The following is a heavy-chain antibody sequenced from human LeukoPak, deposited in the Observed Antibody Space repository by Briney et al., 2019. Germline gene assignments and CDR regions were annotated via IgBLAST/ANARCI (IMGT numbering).Heavy chain of an antibody. Sequence: SGPTLVKPTQTLTLTCTFSGFSLRTNGVGVGWIRQPPGNDLEWLALLYWDDNKRYSPSLRSRLTITRVTSKNQVVLTMTNMDPVDTATYFCAHRREALNPYCCDYWGQGILVTVPS. CDR1: GFSLRTNGVG. CDR3: AHRREALNPYCCDY. J-gene: IGHJ4*02. CDR2: LYWDDNK. D-gene: IGHD5-24*01. V-gene: IGHV2-5*02.